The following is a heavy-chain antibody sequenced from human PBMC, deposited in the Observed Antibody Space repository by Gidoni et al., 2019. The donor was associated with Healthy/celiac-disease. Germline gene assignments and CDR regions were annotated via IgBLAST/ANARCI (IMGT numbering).Heavy chain of an antibody. CDR1: GFTFSSYE. CDR2: ISSSGSTI. J-gene: IGHJ6*02. D-gene: IGHD1-7*01. Sequence: EVQLVESGGGLVQPGGSLRLSCAASGFTFSSYEMNWVRQAPGKGLDWVSYISSSGSTIYYADSVKGRFTISRDNAKNSLYLQMNSLRAEDTAVYYCARVLGWNYSPNYYYYGMDVWGQGTTVTVSS. CDR3: ARVLGWNYSPNYYYYGMDV. V-gene: IGHV3-48*03.